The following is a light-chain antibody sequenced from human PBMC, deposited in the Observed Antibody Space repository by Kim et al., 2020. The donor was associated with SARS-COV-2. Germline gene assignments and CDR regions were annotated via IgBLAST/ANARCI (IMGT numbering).Light chain of an antibody. Sequence: SSELTQDPAVSVALGQTVRITCQGDSLRSYYASWYQQKPGQAPVLVIYGKNNRPSGIPDRFSGYSSGNTASLTITGAQAEDEADYNCTSRDSSGNPWVFG. CDR3: TSRDSSGNPWV. J-gene: IGLJ3*02. V-gene: IGLV3-19*01. CDR1: SLRSYY. CDR2: GKN.